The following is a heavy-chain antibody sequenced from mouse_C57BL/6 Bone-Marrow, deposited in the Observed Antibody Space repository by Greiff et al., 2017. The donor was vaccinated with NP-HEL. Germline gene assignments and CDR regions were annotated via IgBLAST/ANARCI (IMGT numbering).Heavy chain of an antibody. CDR2: ISYSGST. J-gene: IGHJ1*03. V-gene: IGHV3-1*01. Sequence: EVHLVESGPGMVKPSQSLSLTCTVTGYSITSGYDWHWIRHFPGNKLEWMGYISYSGSTNYNPSLKSRISITHDTSKNHFFLKLNSVTTEDTATYYCASRVGDYWYFDVWGTGTTVTVSS. CDR1: GYSITSGYD. D-gene: IGHD3-3*01. CDR3: ASRVGDYWYFDV.